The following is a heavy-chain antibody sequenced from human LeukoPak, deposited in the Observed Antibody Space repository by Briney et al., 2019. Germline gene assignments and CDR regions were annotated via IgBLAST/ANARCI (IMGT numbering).Heavy chain of an antibody. CDR1: GYSFTNYW. Sequence: GASLQISCKGSGYSFTNYWIGWVRQLPGKGLEWMGIIYPGDSDTRYSPSFQGQVTISADNSISNASLQWSSLKASDTATYYCARLMGYCSGGSCYSFDTFDMWGQGTMVTVSS. CDR2: IYPGDSDT. D-gene: IGHD2-15*01. V-gene: IGHV5-51*01. CDR3: ARLMGYCSGGSCYSFDTFDM. J-gene: IGHJ3*02.